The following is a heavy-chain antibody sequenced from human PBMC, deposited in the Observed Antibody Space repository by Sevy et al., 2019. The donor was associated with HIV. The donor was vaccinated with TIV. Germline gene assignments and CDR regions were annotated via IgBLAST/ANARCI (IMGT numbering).Heavy chain of an antibody. CDR3: ARGRLIVARERWFDP. Sequence: SETLSLTCTVSGASMRSGTYYWSWIRQHPGKGLEWIGYIYYTGSTYYNPPLKSRVIISLDASKNQFSLKLSSVTAADTAVYYCARGRLIVARERWFDPWGQGTLVTVSS. D-gene: IGHD5-12*01. J-gene: IGHJ5*02. CDR1: GASMRSGTYY. CDR2: IYYTGST. V-gene: IGHV4-31*03.